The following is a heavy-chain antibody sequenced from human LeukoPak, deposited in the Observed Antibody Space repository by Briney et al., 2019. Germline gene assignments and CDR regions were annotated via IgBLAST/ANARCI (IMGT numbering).Heavy chain of an antibody. V-gene: IGHV3-74*01. CDR2: INTDGSTT. D-gene: IGHD1-26*01. Sequence: PGGSLRLSCAASGFTFSSYWMHWVRQAPGEGLVWVSRINTDGSTTSYADSVKGRFTISRDNAENTLYLQMNSLRAEDTGVYYCARVREGDWYFDLWGRGSLVTVCS. CDR1: GFTFSSYW. CDR3: ARVREGDWYFDL. J-gene: IGHJ2*01.